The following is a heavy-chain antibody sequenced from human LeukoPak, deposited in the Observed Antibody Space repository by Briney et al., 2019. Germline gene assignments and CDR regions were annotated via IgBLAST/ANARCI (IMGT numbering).Heavy chain of an antibody. CDR1: GYTFTGYY. CDR3: ASNGLWLNAFDI. V-gene: IGHV1-69*05. CDR2: IIPIFGTA. D-gene: IGHD5-18*01. J-gene: IGHJ3*02. Sequence: GASVKVSCKASGYTFTGYYMHWVRQAPGQGLEWMGGIIPIFGTANYAQKFQGRVTITTDESTSTAYMELSSLRSEDTAVYYCASNGLWLNAFDIWGQGTMVTVSS.